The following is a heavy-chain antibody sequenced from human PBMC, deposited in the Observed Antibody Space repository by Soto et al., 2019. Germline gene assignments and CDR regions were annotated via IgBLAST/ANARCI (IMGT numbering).Heavy chain of an antibody. V-gene: IGHV3-21*01. CDR3: ARGGVGYCGGDCYSDY. CDR1: GFTFSSYS. CDR2: ISSSSSYI. Sequence: EVQLVESGGGLVKPGGSLRLSCAASGFTFSSYSMNWVRQAPGKGLEWVSSISSSSSYIYYADSVKGRFTISRDNAKNSLYLQMNSLRAEDTAVYYCARGGVGYCGGDCYSDYWGQGTLVTVSS. D-gene: IGHD2-21*02. J-gene: IGHJ4*02.